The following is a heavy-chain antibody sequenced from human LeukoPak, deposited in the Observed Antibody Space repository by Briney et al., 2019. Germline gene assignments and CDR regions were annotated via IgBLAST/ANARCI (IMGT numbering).Heavy chain of an antibody. CDR2: INPNSGGT. J-gene: IGHJ3*02. V-gene: IGHV1-2*02. Sequence: ASVKVSCKASGCTFTGYYMHWVRQAPGQGLEWMGWINPNSGGTKYAQKFQGRVTMNRDTSITTAYMELSRLRSDDTAVYYCTRERGYCSSSSCYTSDAFDIWGQGTMVIVSS. CDR3: TRERGYCSSSSCYTSDAFDI. D-gene: IGHD2-2*02. CDR1: GCTFTGYY.